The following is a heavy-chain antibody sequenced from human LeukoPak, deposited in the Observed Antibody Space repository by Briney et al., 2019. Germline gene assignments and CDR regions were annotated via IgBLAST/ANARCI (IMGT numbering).Heavy chain of an antibody. Sequence: SETLSLTCTASGGSISNSGYYWGWIRQPPGKGLEWIGYIYYSGSTNYNPSLKSRVTLSVDTSKNQFSLKLSSVTAADTAVYYCARGTYTGYIVVPDYWGQGTLVTVSS. J-gene: IGHJ4*02. V-gene: IGHV4-61*08. CDR1: GGSISNSGYY. CDR3: ARGTYTGYIVVPDY. CDR2: IYYSGST. D-gene: IGHD2-15*01.